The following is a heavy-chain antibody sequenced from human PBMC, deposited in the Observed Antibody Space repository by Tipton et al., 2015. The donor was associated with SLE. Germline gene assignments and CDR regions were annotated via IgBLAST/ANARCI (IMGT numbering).Heavy chain of an antibody. J-gene: IGHJ6*02. D-gene: IGHD3-10*01. V-gene: IGHV3-30-3*01. CDR1: GFTFSSYA. CDR2: ISYDGSNK. Sequence: SLRLSCAASGFTFSSYAMHWVRQAPGKGLEWVAVISYDGSNKYYADSVKGRFTISRDNSKNTLYLQMNSLRAEDTAVYYCYGSGSYSGYYYGMDVWGQGTTVTVSS. CDR3: YGSGSYSGYYYGMDV.